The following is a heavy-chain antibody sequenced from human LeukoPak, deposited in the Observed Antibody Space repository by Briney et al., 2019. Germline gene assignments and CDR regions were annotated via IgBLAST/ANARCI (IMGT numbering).Heavy chain of an antibody. Sequence: QSGGSLRLSCAASGFTFSSYGMHWVRQAPGKGLEWVAVISYDGSNKYYADSVKGRFTISRDNSKNTLYLQMNSLRAEDTAVYYCAKDQGDGYKPPHFDYWGQGTLVTVSS. CDR2: ISYDGSNK. D-gene: IGHD5-24*01. CDR1: GFTFSSYG. J-gene: IGHJ4*02. CDR3: AKDQGDGYKPPHFDY. V-gene: IGHV3-30*18.